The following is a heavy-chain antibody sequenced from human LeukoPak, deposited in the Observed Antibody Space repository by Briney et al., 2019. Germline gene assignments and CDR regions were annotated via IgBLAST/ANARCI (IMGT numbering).Heavy chain of an antibody. J-gene: IGHJ3*02. CDR2: ISWISGSI. Sequence: PGGSLRLSCVVSGLTFGDYVMHWVRQAPGKGLEWVSGISWISGSIGYADSVKGRFTISRDNAKNSLYLQMNSLRAEDTALYYCAKDMDDDSSGYYYGYAFDIWGQGAMVTVSS. CDR3: AKDMDDDSSGYYYGYAFDI. CDR1: GLTFGDYV. D-gene: IGHD3-22*01. V-gene: IGHV3-9*01.